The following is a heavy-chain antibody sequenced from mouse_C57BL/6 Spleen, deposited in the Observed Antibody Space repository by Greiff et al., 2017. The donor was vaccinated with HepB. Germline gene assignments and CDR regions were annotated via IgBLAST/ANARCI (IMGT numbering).Heavy chain of an antibody. CDR1: GFNIKNTY. J-gene: IGHJ2*01. Sequence: EVMLVESVAELVRPGASVKLSCTASGFNIKNTYLHWVKQRPEQGLEWIGRIDPANGKTKYAPKFQGKATITADKSSNTAYMQFSSLTSEDTAIYYCASTVITTVVARDYWGQGTTLTVSS. CDR2: IDPANGKT. D-gene: IGHD1-1*01. V-gene: IGHV14-3*01. CDR3: ASTVITTVVARDY.